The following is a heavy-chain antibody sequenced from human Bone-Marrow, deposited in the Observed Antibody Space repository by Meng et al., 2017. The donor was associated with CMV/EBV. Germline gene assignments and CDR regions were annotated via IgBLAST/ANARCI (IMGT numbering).Heavy chain of an antibody. CDR2: INPRGGH. D-gene: IGHD6-25*01. V-gene: IGHV1-18*01. Sequence: ASVKVSCKASGYTFTSYGISWVRQAPGQGPEWMGWINPRGGHMYAQKFQGSVTMAGDTSLNTAHLEVRGLKTDDTAMYYCARGALKQRLMGSPFDIWGQGTMVTVSS. CDR3: ARGALKQRLMGSPFDI. J-gene: IGHJ3*02. CDR1: GYTFTSYG.